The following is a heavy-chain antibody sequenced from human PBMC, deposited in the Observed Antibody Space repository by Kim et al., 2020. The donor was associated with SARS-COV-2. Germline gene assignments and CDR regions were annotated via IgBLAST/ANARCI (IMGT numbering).Heavy chain of an antibody. CDR3: AKDLSGYSSSWYFLG. D-gene: IGHD6-13*01. CDR2: IWYGGSNK. CDR1: GFTFSSYG. V-gene: IGHV3-33*06. Sequence: GGSLRLSCAASGFTFSSYGMNWVRQAPGKGLEWVAVIWYGGSNKYYADSVKGRFTISRDNSKNTLYLQMNSLRAEDTAVYYCAKDLSGYSSSWYFLGWGQGTLVTVSS. J-gene: IGHJ1*01.